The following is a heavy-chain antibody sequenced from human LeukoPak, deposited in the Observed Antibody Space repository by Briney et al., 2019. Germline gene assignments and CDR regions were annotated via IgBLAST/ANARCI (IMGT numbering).Heavy chain of an antibody. V-gene: IGHV3-33*01. Sequence: GGALRPSCAAAGFTFSSYGMHWGRPAPGKGLGWGAVIWYDGSNQYYADSVKGRFTISRDNSQTTLYLQMNSLRAEDTAVYYCARNRASVAGQSYFDYWGQGTLVTVSS. CDR1: GFTFSSYG. CDR2: IWYDGSNQ. J-gene: IGHJ4*02. D-gene: IGHD6-19*01. CDR3: ARNRASVAGQSYFDY.